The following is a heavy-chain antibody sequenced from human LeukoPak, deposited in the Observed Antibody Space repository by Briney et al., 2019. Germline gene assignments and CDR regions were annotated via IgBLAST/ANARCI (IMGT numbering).Heavy chain of an antibody. CDR2: IYTSGST. Sequence: SETLSLTCTVSGGSISSYYWSWIRQPAGKGLEWIGRIYTSGSTNYNPSLKSRVTMSVDTSKNQFSLKLSSVTAADTAVYYCARDLPRVAYSSSRGDWFDPWGQGTLVTVSS. V-gene: IGHV4-4*07. CDR1: GGSISSYY. D-gene: IGHD6-13*01. J-gene: IGHJ5*02. CDR3: ARDLPRVAYSSSRGDWFDP.